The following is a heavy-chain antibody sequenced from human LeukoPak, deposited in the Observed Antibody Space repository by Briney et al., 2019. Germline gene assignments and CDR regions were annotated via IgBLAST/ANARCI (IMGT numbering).Heavy chain of an antibody. J-gene: IGHJ4*02. CDR2: IHWNSGST. CDR3: ARDRRGYSYGVETYYFDY. CDR1: GSTFDDYG. V-gene: IGHV3-20*04. Sequence: GGSLRFSCVASGSTFDDYGISWVRKAPGKGLEWVSRIHWNSGSTRYVDPVKGRFTISRDNAKNSLYLQMNSLRAEDTAVYYCARDRRGYSYGVETYYFDYWGQGTLVTVSS. D-gene: IGHD5-18*01.